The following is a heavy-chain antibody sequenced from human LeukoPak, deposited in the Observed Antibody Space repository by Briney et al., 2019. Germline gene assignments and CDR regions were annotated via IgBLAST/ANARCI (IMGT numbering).Heavy chain of an antibody. Sequence: HPGGSLRLSCAASGFTFRGYAMTWVRQAPGKGLEWVSSISGSGSSTYYADSAKGRFSISSDNSKNTLFLQMNSLRPNDTAVYFCYEAGPEQYWGQGTLVTVYS. V-gene: IGHV3-23*01. D-gene: IGHD6-19*01. CDR1: GFTFRGYA. CDR2: ISGSGSST. J-gene: IGHJ4*02. CDR3: YEAGPEQY.